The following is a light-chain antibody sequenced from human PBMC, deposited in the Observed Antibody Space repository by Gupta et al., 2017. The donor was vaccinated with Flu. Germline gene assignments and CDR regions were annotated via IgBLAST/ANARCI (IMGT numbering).Light chain of an antibody. CDR2: AAS. CDR1: QSVNRN. V-gene: IGKV3-15*01. Sequence: ATLSVSPGETASLSCRASQSVNRNIAWYQQSEGQAPRLLLYAASTRVTGIPARFSGSGSGTEFTLTINSRQLEDFAGYCSRQYESWPPLTFGGGTKVDIE. J-gene: IGKJ4*01. CDR3: RQYESWPPLT.